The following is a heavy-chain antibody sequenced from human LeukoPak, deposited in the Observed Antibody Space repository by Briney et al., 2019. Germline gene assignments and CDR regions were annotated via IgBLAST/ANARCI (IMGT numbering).Heavy chain of an antibody. Sequence: ASETLSLTCAVYGGSFSGYYWSGIRQPPGKGLEWIGEINHSGSTNYIPSLKSRVTISVDTSKNQFSLKLSSVTAADTAVYYCARGIRVRGVIITRHFDYWGQGTLVTVSS. CDR2: INHSGST. CDR1: GGSFSGYY. V-gene: IGHV4-34*01. D-gene: IGHD3-10*01. CDR3: ARGIRVRGVIITRHFDY. J-gene: IGHJ4*02.